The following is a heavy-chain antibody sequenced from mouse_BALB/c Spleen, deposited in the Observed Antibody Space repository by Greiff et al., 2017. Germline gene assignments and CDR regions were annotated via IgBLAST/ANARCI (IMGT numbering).Heavy chain of an antibody. D-gene: IGHD1-1*01. V-gene: IGHV14-3*02. CDR3: ARGGYYYGSSAMDY. Sequence: EVQLQQSGAELVKPGASVKLSCTASGFNIKDTYMHWVKQRPEQGLEWIGRIDPANGNTKYDPKFQGKATITADTSSNTAYLQLSSLTSEDTAVYYCARGGYYYGSSAMDYWGQGTTLTVSS. CDR1: GFNIKDTY. J-gene: IGHJ2*01. CDR2: IDPANGNT.